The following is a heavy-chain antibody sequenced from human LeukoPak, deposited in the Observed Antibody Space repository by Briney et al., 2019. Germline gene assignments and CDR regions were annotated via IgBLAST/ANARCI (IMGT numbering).Heavy chain of an antibody. V-gene: IGHV4-4*07. D-gene: IGHD3-3*01. CDR2: LSIGRET. Sequence: SDTLSLTCTVSDVSISNCYWPWIREPAGKGLEWIGRLSIGRETGYSPSLEGRVTMSVDTSNSQFSLRLTSVTAGDTATYYCARESRVLIGDGYYLDSWGPGTLITVSS. CDR3: ARESRVLIGDGYYLDS. CDR1: DVSISNCY. J-gene: IGHJ4*02.